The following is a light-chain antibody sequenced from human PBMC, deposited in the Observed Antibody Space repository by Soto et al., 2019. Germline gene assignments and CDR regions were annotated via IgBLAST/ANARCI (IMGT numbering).Light chain of an antibody. CDR3: QQSYSTRWT. V-gene: IGKV1-39*01. J-gene: IGKJ1*01. CDR1: QSISSY. Sequence: DIQMTQSPSALSASVGDRVTITCRASQSISSYLNWYQQKPGKAPKLLIYAASSLQSGVPSRFSGSGSGTDFTLTISSLQPEDFATYYCQQSYSTRWTFGHGTKV. CDR2: AAS.